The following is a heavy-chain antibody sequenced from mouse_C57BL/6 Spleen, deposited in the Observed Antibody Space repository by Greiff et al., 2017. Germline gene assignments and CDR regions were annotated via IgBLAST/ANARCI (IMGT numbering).Heavy chain of an antibody. CDR2: ISDGGSYT. J-gene: IGHJ2*01. V-gene: IGHV5-4*01. CDR3: SRCTLGTTVVAPYYFGY. CDR1: GFTFSSYA. Sequence: DVHLVESGGGLVKPGGSLKLSCAASGFTFSSYAMSWVRQTPEKRLEWVATISDGGSYTYYPDNVKGRFTISRDNAKNNLYLQMSHLKSEDTAMYYCSRCTLGTTVVAPYYFGYWGQGTTLTVSS. D-gene: IGHD1-1*01.